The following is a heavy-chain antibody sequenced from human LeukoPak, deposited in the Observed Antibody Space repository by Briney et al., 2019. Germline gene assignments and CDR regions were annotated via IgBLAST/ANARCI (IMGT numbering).Heavy chain of an antibody. J-gene: IGHJ4*02. CDR3: ARGKPGIAAAGFDY. Sequence: PSETLSLTCTVSGGSISSYYWSWIRQPPGKGLEWIGYIYYSGSTNYNPSLKSRVTISVDTSKNQFSLKLSSVTVADTAVYYCARGKPGIAAAGFDYWGQGTLVTVSS. V-gene: IGHV4-59*01. D-gene: IGHD6-13*01. CDR1: GGSISSYY. CDR2: IYYSGST.